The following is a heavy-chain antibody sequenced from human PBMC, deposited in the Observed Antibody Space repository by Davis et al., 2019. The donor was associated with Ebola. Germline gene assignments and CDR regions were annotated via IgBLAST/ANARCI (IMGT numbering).Heavy chain of an antibody. Sequence: ASVKVSCKASGYTFTSYGISWVRQAPGQGLEWMGWISAYNGNTNYAQKLQGRVTMTTDTSTSTAYMELSSLRSEDTAVYYCARDRGREITIFGVVMRGYGMDVWGQGTTVTVSS. J-gene: IGHJ6*02. CDR3: ARDRGREITIFGVVMRGYGMDV. V-gene: IGHV1-18*04. CDR2: ISAYNGNT. CDR1: GYTFTSYG. D-gene: IGHD3-3*01.